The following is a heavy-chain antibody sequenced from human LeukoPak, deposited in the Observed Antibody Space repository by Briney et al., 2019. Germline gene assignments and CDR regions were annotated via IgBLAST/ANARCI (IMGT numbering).Heavy chain of an antibody. CDR1: GGTFSSYA. CDR3: AGGPRSGTDYFDY. Sequence: SVKVSCKASGGTFSSYAISWVRQAPGQGLEWMGGIIPIFGTANYAQKFQGRVTITTDESTSTAYMELSSLRSEDTAVYYCAGGPRSGTDYFDYWGQGTLVTVSS. D-gene: IGHD1/OR15-1a*01. CDR2: IIPIFGTA. V-gene: IGHV1-69*05. J-gene: IGHJ4*02.